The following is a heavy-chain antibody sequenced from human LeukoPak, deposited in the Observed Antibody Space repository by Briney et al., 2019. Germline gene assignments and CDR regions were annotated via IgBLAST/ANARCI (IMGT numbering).Heavy chain of an antibody. CDR1: GGSFSGYY. CDR2: INHSGST. V-gene: IGHV4-34*01. D-gene: IGHD3-22*01. Sequence: SETLSLTCAVYGGSFSGYYWSWIRQPPGKGLEWIGEINHSGSTNYNPSLKSRVTISVDTSKNQFSLKLSSVTAADTAVYYCARVLEYYYDSSGYYFDYWGQGTLVTVSS. J-gene: IGHJ4*02. CDR3: ARVLEYYYDSSGYYFDY.